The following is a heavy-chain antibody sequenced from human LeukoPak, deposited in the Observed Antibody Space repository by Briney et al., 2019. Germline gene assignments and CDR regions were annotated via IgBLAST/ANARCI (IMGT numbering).Heavy chain of an antibody. J-gene: IGHJ5*02. CDR2: VYYTGST. D-gene: IGHD3-10*01. Sequence: PSETLSLTCTVSGDSVTSGGFYWAWLRQPPEKGLEWIATVYYTGSTYYNPSLKSRVTISIDTSKNHFSLKLRSVVAPDTAVYYCARHSGSGSLSRPFDPWGQGTLVTVSS. CDR1: GDSVTSGGFY. CDR3: ARHSGSGSLSRPFDP. V-gene: IGHV4-39*02.